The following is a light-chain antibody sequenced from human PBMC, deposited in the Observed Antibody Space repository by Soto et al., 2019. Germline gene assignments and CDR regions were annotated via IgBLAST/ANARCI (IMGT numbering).Light chain of an antibody. J-gene: IGKJ5*01. Sequence: DIHLTQSPSFLSASVGYIFTITCRASQVIRSYLAWYQKKQGKAPKLLIYAASTLQSGVPSRLRGSRYGTELTITISSMKNEDFETYYCQQLNSYTITFGHGTRLEIK. V-gene: IGKV1-9*01. CDR2: AAS. CDR3: QQLNSYTIT. CDR1: QVIRSY.